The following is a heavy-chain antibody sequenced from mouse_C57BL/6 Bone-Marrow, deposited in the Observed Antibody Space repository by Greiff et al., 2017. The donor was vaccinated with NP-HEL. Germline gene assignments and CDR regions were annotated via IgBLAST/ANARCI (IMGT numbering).Heavy chain of an antibody. CDR2: IYPRDGST. CDR1: GYTFTSYD. J-gene: IGHJ2*01. CDR3: ARANYSKGFDY. Sequence: VMLVESGPELVKPGASVKLSCKASGYTFTSYDINWVKQRPGQGLEWIGWIYPRDGSTKYNEKFKGKATLTVDTSSSTAYMELHSLTSEDSAVYFCARANYSKGFDYWGQGTTLTVSS. D-gene: IGHD2-5*01. V-gene: IGHV1-85*01.